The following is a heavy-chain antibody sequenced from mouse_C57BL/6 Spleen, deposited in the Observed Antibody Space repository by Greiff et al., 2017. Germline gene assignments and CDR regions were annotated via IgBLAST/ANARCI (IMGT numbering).Heavy chain of an antibody. CDR1: GYTCTSYW. D-gene: IGHD1-1*01. CDR2: IDPTDSAT. CDR3: ARGGSSHWYIDV. Sequence: QVQLQQPGAELVRPGSSVKLSCKASGYTCTSYWMHWVKQRPIQGLEWIGNIDPTDSATHYNQKVKDKATLTVDKSSSTAYMQLSSLTSEDSAVYFYARGGSSHWYIDVWGTGTTVTVSS. J-gene: IGHJ1*03. V-gene: IGHV1-52*01.